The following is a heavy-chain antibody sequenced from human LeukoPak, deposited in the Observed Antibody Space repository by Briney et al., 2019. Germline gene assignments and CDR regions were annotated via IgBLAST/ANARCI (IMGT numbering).Heavy chain of an antibody. J-gene: IGHJ4*02. CDR3: AKEAGIAAPPYYFDF. CDR1: GLSFSSYD. Sequence: PGGSLRLSCAASGLSFSSYDMHWVRQATGKGLEWVSAIGTKGDTYYSDSVRGRFTISRDNSKNTLSLQMNSLRAEDTAVYYCAKEAGIAAPPYYFDFWGQGTLVTVSS. CDR2: IGTKGDT. V-gene: IGHV3-13*01. D-gene: IGHD6-25*01.